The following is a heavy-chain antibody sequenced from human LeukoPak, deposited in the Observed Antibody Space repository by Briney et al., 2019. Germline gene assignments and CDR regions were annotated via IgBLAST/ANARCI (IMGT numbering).Heavy chain of an antibody. D-gene: IGHD4-17*01. V-gene: IGHV4-4*07. CDR1: GGSISSYY. Sequence: SETLSLTCTVSGGSISSYYWSWIRKPAGKGLEWIGYIYTSGSATYNPSLKSRVTMSVDTSKNQFSLKLSSVTAADTAVYYCARGGDYANWFDPWGQGTLVTVSS. CDR3: ARGGDYANWFDP. CDR2: IYTSGSA. J-gene: IGHJ5*02.